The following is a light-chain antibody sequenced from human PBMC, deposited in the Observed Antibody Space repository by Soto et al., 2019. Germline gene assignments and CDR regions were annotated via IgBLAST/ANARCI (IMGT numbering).Light chain of an antibody. Sequence: QSVLTQPPSVSGAPGQRVTISCTGSSSNIGAGYDVHWYQQLPGTAPKLLIYGNSNRPSGVRDRFAGSMSGTSASLAITGIKAEDEAEYYCQSYDSSLSDVVFGGGTKLTVL. CDR3: QSYDSSLSDVV. V-gene: IGLV1-40*01. J-gene: IGLJ2*01. CDR1: SSNIGAGYD. CDR2: GNS.